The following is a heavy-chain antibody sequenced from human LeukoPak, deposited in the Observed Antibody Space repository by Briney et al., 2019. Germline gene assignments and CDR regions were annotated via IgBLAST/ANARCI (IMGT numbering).Heavy chain of an antibody. CDR1: GGTFTSYT. D-gene: IGHD2-2*01. J-gene: IGHJ4*02. V-gene: IGHV1-69*02. Sequence: SSVKVSCKASGGTFTSYTISWVRRAPGRGLEWMGRIIPILGIANYAQKFQGRVTITADKSTSTAYMELSSLRSEGTAVYYCATHCSSTGCYAGSFDYWGQGTLVTVSS. CDR3: ATHCSSTGCYAGSFDY. CDR2: IIPILGIA.